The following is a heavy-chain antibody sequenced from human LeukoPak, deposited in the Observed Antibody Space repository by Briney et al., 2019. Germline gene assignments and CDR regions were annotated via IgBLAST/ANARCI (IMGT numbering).Heavy chain of an antibody. CDR3: ARGGHYYGSGSYYLSLFDY. D-gene: IGHD3-10*01. V-gene: IGHV1-18*01. CDR2: ISAYNGNT. J-gene: IGHJ4*02. Sequence: ASVKVSCKASGYTFTSYGISWVRQAPGQGLEWMGWISAYNGNTNYAQKLQGRVTMTTDTSTSTAYMELRSLRSDDTAVYYCARGGHYYGSGSYYLSLFDYWGQGTLVTVSS. CDR1: GYTFTSYG.